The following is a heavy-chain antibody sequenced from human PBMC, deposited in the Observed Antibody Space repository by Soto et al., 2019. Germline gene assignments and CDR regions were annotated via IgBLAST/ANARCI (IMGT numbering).Heavy chain of an antibody. CDR3: AKGSTYSFYFDH. CDR2: IIGNSGTT. J-gene: IGHJ4*01. V-gene: IGHV3-23*01. D-gene: IGHD5-18*01. Sequence: GGSLRLSCVASGFSFSSYDMSWVRQAPGKGLEWVSFIIGNSGTTYYADSVKGRFTISRDNSKNTLYLQMSRLGAEDTAAYYCAKGSTYSFYFDHWGQGTLGTAPQ. CDR1: GFSFSSYD.